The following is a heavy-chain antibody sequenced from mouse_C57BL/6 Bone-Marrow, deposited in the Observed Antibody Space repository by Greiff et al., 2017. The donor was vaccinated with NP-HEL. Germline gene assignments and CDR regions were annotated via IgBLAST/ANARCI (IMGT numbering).Heavy chain of an antibody. D-gene: IGHD2-4*01. CDR1: EYEFPSHD. CDR2: INSDGGST. CDR3: ARELRAWYFDV. Sequence: DVMLVESGGGLVQPGESLKLSCESNEYEFPSHDMSWVRKTPEKRLELVAAINSDGGSTYYRDTMERRFIISRDSTKKTLYLQMSSLRSEDTALYYCARELRAWYFDVWGTGTTVTVSS. V-gene: IGHV5-2*01. J-gene: IGHJ1*03.